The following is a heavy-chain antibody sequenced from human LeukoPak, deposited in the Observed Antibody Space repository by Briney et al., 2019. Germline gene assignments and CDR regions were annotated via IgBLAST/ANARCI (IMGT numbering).Heavy chain of an antibody. CDR3: ARTPRNGYNYYFDY. CDR2: IYYSGST. D-gene: IGHD5-24*01. Sequence: SETLSLTCHIPGGSISSYYWSWIRQPPGKGLEWIGYIYYSGSTNYNPSLKSRVTISVDTSKNQFSLKLSSVTVVDTAVYYCARTPRNGYNYYFDYWGQGTLVTVSS. V-gene: IGHV4-59*01. CDR1: GGSISSYY. J-gene: IGHJ4*02.